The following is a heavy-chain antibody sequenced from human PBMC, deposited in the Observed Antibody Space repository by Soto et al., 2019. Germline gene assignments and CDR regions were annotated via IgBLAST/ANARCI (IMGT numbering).Heavy chain of an antibody. J-gene: IGHJ5*02. CDR3: ARLWTDYYDSSGYYYSWFDP. Sequence: SDTLSLTCTVSGGSLSSYYWSWIRQPPGKGLEWIGYIYYSGSTNYNPSLKSRVTISVDTSKNQFSLKLSSVTAADTAVYYCARLWTDYYDSSGYYYSWFDPWGQGTLVPVSS. V-gene: IGHV4-59*01. CDR1: GGSLSSYY. CDR2: IYYSGST. D-gene: IGHD3-22*01.